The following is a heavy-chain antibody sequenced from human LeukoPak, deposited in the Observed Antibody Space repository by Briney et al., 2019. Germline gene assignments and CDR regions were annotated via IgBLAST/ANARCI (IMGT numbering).Heavy chain of an antibody. J-gene: IGHJ5*01. Sequence: GGSLRLSCVASEFDFFSYGMQWVRQAPGKGLVWVSRIFTDGSTTSYADSVKGRFTISRDNAKNTLYLEMKSLRVEDTAVYYCARELPREVTLDSWGQGTLVTVS. CDR3: ARELPREVTLDS. D-gene: IGHD2-21*02. CDR2: IFTDGSTT. V-gene: IGHV3-74*01. CDR1: EFDFFSYG.